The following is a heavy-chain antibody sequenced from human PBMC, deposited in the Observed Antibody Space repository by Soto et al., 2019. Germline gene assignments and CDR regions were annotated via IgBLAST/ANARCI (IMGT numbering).Heavy chain of an antibody. CDR2: IFDTGKT. Sequence: QVQLQESGSGLVKPSQTLSLTCAVSGGSISTGGCSWSWIRLPPGRALEWIGYIFDTGKTYYSASLKSRGTMSVDRSQNQFSLRLESVTAADTAMYFCACLDGYNRYFDLWCRGTLVTVSS. CDR3: ACLDGYNRYFDL. V-gene: IGHV4-30-2*01. J-gene: IGHJ2*01. CDR1: GGSISTGGCS. D-gene: IGHD5-12*01.